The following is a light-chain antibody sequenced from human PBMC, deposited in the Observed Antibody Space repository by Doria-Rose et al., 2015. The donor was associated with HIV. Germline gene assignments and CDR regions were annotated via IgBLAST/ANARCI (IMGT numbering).Light chain of an antibody. J-gene: IGKJ2*01. V-gene: IGKV2-28*01. CDR3: MQALQTPYT. Sequence: VLTQPPLSLPVTPGQPASISCRSSQSLLHTIGYNYLDWYLQKPGQSPQLLIYLGSNRASGVPDRFSGSGSGTDFTLKISRVEAEDVGVYYCMQALQTPYTFGQGTKLETK. CDR2: LGS. CDR1: QSLLHTIGYNY.